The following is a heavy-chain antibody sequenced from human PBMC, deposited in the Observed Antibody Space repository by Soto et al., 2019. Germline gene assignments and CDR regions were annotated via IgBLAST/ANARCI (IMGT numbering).Heavy chain of an antibody. CDR1: GGTFSSYA. CDR3: ARVGTPGYYYYGMDV. J-gene: IGHJ6*02. CDR2: IIPILGIA. V-gene: IGHV1-69*10. D-gene: IGHD1-26*01. Sequence: ASVKVSCKASGGTFSSYAISWVRQAPGQGLEWMGGIIPILGIANYAQKFQGRVTITADKSTSTAYMELRSLRSEDTAVYYCARVGTPGYYYYGMDVWGQGTTVTVSS.